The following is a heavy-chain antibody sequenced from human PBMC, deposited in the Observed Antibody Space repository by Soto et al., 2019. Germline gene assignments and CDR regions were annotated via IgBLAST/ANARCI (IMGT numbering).Heavy chain of an antibody. V-gene: IGHV1-69*13. D-gene: IGHD3-3*01. J-gene: IGHJ4*02. CDR3: ARSLDFWSGYYTTRDTTFDY. Sequence: GASVKVSCKASGGTFSSYAISWVRQAPGQGLEWMGGIIPIFGTANYAQKFQGRVTITADGSTSTAYMELSSLRSEDTAVYYCARSLDFWSGYYTTRDTTFDYWGPGTLVTVYS. CDR1: GGTFSSYA. CDR2: IIPIFGTA.